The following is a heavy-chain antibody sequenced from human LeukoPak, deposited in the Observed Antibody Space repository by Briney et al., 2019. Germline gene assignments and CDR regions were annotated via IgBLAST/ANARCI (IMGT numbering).Heavy chain of an antibody. V-gene: IGHV4-59*01. CDR1: GGSISSYY. Sequence: PSETLSLTCTASGGSISSYYWSWIRQPPGKGLEWIGYIYYSGSTNYNPSLKSRVTISVDTSKNQFSLKLSSVTAADTAVYYCASLYYDFWSGYYGGWFDPWGQGTLVAVSS. CDR3: ASLYYDFWSGYYGGWFDP. D-gene: IGHD3-3*01. CDR2: IYYSGST. J-gene: IGHJ5*02.